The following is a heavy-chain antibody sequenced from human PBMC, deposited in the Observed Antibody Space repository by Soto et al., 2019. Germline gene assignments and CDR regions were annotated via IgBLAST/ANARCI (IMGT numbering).Heavy chain of an antibody. V-gene: IGHV3-33*01. CDR3: ARDYYDSSGYYSVRLGAFDI. D-gene: IGHD3-22*01. CDR2: IWYDGSNK. J-gene: IGHJ3*02. CDR1: GFTLSSYG. Sequence: GGSLRLSCAASGFTLSSYGMHWGRQAPGKGLEGVAVIWYDGSNKYYADSVKGRFTISRDNSKNTLYLQMNSLRAEDTAVYYCARDYYDSSGYYSVRLGAFDIWGQGTMVTVSS.